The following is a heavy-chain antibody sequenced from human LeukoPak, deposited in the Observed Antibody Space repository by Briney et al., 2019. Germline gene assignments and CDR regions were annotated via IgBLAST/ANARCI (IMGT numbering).Heavy chain of an antibody. CDR1: GFTFDDYT. D-gene: IGHD1-26*01. J-gene: IGHJ4*02. CDR2: ISWDGGST. Sequence: GSLRLSCAASGFTFDDYTMHWVRQAPGKGLEWVSLISWDGGSTYYADSVKGRFTISRDNSKNSLYLQMNSLRTEDTALYYCAKDISPDLIVGATGFDYWGQGTLVTVSS. V-gene: IGHV3-43*01. CDR3: AKDISPDLIVGATGFDY.